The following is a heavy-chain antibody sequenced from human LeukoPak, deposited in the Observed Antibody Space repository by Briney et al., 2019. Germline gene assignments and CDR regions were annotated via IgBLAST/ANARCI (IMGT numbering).Heavy chain of an antibody. V-gene: IGHV3-74*01. Sequence: GGSLRLSCAASGFTFSSYWMHWVRQAPGKGLVWVSRINSDGSSTSYADSVKGRFTISRDNAKNTLYLQMNSLRAEDTAVYYCARGYTYYDYVFDIWGQGTMVTVSS. D-gene: IGHD5-24*01. CDR2: INSDGSST. CDR3: ARGYTYYDYVFDI. J-gene: IGHJ3*02. CDR1: GFTFSSYW.